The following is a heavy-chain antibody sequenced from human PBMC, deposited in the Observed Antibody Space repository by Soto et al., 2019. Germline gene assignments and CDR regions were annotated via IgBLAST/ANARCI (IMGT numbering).Heavy chain of an antibody. Sequence: SETLSLTCTVSGGSISSSSYYWGWIRQPPGKGLAWIGYISYSRSTYYNPSLKSRLTISVDTSKNQFSLKLSSVTAADTAVYYCPRELGYCSGCSCPGRKWFDPWGQGTLVTVSS. CDR1: GGSISSSSYY. D-gene: IGHD2-15*01. CDR2: ISYSRST. V-gene: IGHV4-39*07. J-gene: IGHJ5*02. CDR3: PRELGYCSGCSCPGRKWFDP.